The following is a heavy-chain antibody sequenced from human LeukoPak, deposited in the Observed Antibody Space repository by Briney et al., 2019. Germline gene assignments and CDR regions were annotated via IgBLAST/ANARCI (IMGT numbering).Heavy chain of an antibody. V-gene: IGHV3-30-3*01. J-gene: IGHJ4*02. CDR1: GFTFSSYA. D-gene: IGHD3-22*01. CDR3: ASSCRRYYDSSGYYCPLDY. CDR2: ISYDGSNK. Sequence: GGSLRLSCAASGFTFSSYAMHWVRQAPGKGLEWVAVISYDGSNKYYADSVKGRFTISRDNSKNTLYLQMNSLRAEDTAVYYCASSCRRYYDSSGYYCPLDYWGQGTLVTVSS.